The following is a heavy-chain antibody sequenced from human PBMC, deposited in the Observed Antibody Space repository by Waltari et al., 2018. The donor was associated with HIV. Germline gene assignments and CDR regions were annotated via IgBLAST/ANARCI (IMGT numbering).Heavy chain of an antibody. J-gene: IGHJ4*02. D-gene: IGHD3-3*01. V-gene: IGHV3-23*01. CDR1: GSTFRRFA. Sequence: EVQLLESGGGLVQLGGSMTLSCAAFGSTFRRFATTWVRQAPGKGLEWVSAISGSGGSTYYADSVKGRFTISRDNSKNTLYLQMNSLRAEDTAVYYCAKDLTVYGGFDYWGQGTLVTVSS. CDR3: AKDLTVYGGFDY. CDR2: ISGSGGST.